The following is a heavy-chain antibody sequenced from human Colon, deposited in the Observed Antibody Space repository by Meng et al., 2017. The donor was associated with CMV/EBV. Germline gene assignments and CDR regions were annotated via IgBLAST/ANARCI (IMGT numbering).Heavy chain of an antibody. Sequence: GESLKISCVDSGLIFDGHWMHWVRQGPGKGLVWVSRIRYYGSGTSYADSAKGRFTVSRDNAKNTLYLQMNGLRAEDTAVYYCAAGRGGSYPDQWGQGTLVTVSS. CDR1: GLIFDGHW. D-gene: IGHD1-26*01. V-gene: IGHV3-74*01. CDR3: AAGRGGSYPDQ. CDR2: IRYYGSGT. J-gene: IGHJ5*02.